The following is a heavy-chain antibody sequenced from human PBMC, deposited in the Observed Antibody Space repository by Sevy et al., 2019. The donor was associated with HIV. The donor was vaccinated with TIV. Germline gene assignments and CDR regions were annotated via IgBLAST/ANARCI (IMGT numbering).Heavy chain of an antibody. CDR3: ARESVVTLPYYYYYGMDV. D-gene: IGHD3-22*01. Sequence: GGSLRLSCAASGFTFSSYWMSWVRQAPGKGLEWVANIKQDGSEKYYVDSVKGRFTISRDNAKNSLYLQMNSLRAEDTAVYYCARESVVTLPYYYYYGMDVWGQGTTATVSS. V-gene: IGHV3-7*01. CDR1: GFTFSSYW. J-gene: IGHJ6*02. CDR2: IKQDGSEK.